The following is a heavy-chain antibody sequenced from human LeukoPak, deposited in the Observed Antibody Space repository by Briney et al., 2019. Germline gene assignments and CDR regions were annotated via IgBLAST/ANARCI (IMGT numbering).Heavy chain of an antibody. D-gene: IGHD2-2*01. CDR3: ARACSSTSCYSYYGMDV. Sequence: PSETLSLTCTVSGGSISSGGYYWSWIRQHPGKGLEWIGYIYYSGSTYYNPSLKSRVTISVDTSKSQFSLKLSSVTAADTAVYYCARACSSTSCYSYYGMDVWGQGTPVTVSS. V-gene: IGHV4-31*03. CDR2: IYYSGST. CDR1: GGSISSGGYY. J-gene: IGHJ6*02.